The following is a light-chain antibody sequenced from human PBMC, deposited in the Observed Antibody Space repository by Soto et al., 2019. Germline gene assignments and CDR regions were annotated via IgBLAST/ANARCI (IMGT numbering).Light chain of an antibody. V-gene: IGKV1-39*01. Sequence: DIQMTQSPSSLSAFVGDRVTITCRASQSINTYLNWYQQKPGKAPKLLVYAASSLQSGVPSRFSGSGSGTYFTLTISSLQVEDSATYYCQQSYTTPTFVLGTKVEIK. CDR1: QSINTY. CDR2: AAS. J-gene: IGKJ1*01. CDR3: QQSYTTPT.